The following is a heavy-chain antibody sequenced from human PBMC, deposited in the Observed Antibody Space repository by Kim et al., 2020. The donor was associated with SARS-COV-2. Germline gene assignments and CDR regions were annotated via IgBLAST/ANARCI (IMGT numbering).Heavy chain of an antibody. CDR3: AKDFTGYTSGSYLDY. J-gene: IGHJ4*02. D-gene: IGHD3-10*01. CDR1: GFRFDDYA. V-gene: IGHV3-9*01. CDR2: ISWNGRSV. Sequence: GGSLRLSCVASGFRFDDYAMHWVRQAPGRGLEWVSAISWNGRSVRYADSVKGRFTVSRDSATNSVYLQMNSLRIEDTALYFCAKDFTGYTSGSYLDYWGPRNLVTVSS.